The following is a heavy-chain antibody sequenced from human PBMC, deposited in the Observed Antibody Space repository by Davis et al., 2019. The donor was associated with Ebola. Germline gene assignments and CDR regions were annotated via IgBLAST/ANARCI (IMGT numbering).Heavy chain of an antibody. V-gene: IGHV1-18*01. J-gene: IGHJ6*04. Sequence: AASVKVSCKASGYSFTTYGISWVRQAPGQGLEWMGWINVNNGNTDYAQNLQGRVTMTTDTSTNTAYMDLRSLRSDDTAVYYCARDVLIVPLPSMVGGNYGMDVWGKGNTVTVSS. CDR2: INVNNGNT. CDR3: ARDVLIVPLPSMVGGNYGMDV. D-gene: IGHD1-26*01. CDR1: GYSFTTYG.